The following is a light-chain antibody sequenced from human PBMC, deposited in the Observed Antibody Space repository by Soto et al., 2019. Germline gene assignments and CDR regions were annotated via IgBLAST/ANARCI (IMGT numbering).Light chain of an antibody. J-gene: IGKJ1*01. CDR2: DAS. V-gene: IGKV1-5*01. CDR1: QSISSW. Sequence: DIQMTQSPSTLSASVGDRVTITCRAIQSISSWLAWYQRKPGKAPKLLIYDASRLESGVPSMFSGSESGTEFTLTISSLQPDDFSTYYCQHYNSYTWTFGQGTKVEVK. CDR3: QHYNSYTWT.